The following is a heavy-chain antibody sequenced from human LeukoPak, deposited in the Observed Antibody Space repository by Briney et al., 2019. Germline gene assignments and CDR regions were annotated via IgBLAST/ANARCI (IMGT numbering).Heavy chain of an antibody. CDR1: GGSFSGYY. J-gene: IGHJ4*02. D-gene: IGHD2-15*01. CDR3: ARHSCSGGSCYSGDC. Sequence: SETLSLTCAVYGGSFSGYYWSWIRQPPGKGLEWIGEINHSGSTNYNLSLKSRVTISVDTSKNQFSLKLSSVTAADTAVYYCARHSCSGGSCYSGDCWGQGTLVTVSS. V-gene: IGHV4-34*01. CDR2: INHSGST.